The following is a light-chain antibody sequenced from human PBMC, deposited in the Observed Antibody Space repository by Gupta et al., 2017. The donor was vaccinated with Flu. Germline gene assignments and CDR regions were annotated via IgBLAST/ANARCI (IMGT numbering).Light chain of an antibody. J-gene: IGKJ2*01. CDR1: PSISSY. CDR2: AAS. V-gene: IGKV1-39*01. CDR3: QQSYRTPYT. Sequence: PSSLSASVGDRVTITCRASPSISSYLNWYQQKPGKAPKLLIYAASSLQSGVPSRFSGSGSGTDFTLTISSLQPEDFATYYGQQSYRTPYTFGQGSKLEIK.